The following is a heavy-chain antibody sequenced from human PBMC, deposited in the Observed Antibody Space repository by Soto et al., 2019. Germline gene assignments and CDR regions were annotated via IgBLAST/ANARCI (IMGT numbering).Heavy chain of an antibody. V-gene: IGHV3-23*01. CDR3: AKRRGEGYFDY. Sequence: PGGSLRLSCAASGFTFSSYVMRWVRQAPGKGLEWVSAIGGTSGSTYYADSVKGRFTISRDNSKNTMYLQMNSLRAEDTAVYYCAKRRGEGYFDYWGQGTLVTVSS. CDR2: IGGTSGST. J-gene: IGHJ4*02. CDR1: GFTFSSYV. D-gene: IGHD3-16*01.